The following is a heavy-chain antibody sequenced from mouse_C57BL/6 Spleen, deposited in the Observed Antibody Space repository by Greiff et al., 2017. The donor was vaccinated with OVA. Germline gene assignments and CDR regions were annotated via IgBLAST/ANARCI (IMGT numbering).Heavy chain of an antibody. Sequence: QVQLQQPGAELVKPGASVKLSCKASGYTFTSYWMQWVKQRPGQGLEWIGEIDPSDSYTNYNQKFKGKATLTVDTSSSTAYMQLSSLTYEDSAGYYCASAYYSNYVGFAYWGQGTLVTVSA. D-gene: IGHD2-5*01. CDR1: GYTFTSYW. V-gene: IGHV1-50*01. CDR2: IDPSDSYT. CDR3: ASAYYSNYVGFAY. J-gene: IGHJ3*01.